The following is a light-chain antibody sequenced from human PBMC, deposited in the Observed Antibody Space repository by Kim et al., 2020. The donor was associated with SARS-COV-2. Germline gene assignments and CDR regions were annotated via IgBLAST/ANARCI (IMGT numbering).Light chain of an antibody. Sequence: SYELTQPLSVSVALGQTASITCGGNNIGSNNVHWYQLKPGQAPVLVIYRDINRPSWIPERFSASNSGNTATLTISRAQTGDEADYYCQVWDSSTWVFGGGTQLTVL. CDR1: NIGSNN. J-gene: IGLJ3*02. V-gene: IGLV3-9*01. CDR2: RDI. CDR3: QVWDSSTWV.